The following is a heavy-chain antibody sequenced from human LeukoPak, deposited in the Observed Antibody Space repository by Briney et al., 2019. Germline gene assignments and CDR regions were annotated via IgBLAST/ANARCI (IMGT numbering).Heavy chain of an antibody. Sequence: SGGSLRLSCAASGFTFSSYGMHWVRQAPGKGLEWVSYISSSGSTIYYADSVKGRFTISRDNAKNSLYLQMNSLRAEDTAVYYCARGSYYGGFDYWGQGTLVTVSS. J-gene: IGHJ4*02. D-gene: IGHD4-23*01. CDR3: ARGSYYGGFDY. CDR1: GFTFSSYG. CDR2: ISSSGSTI. V-gene: IGHV3-48*04.